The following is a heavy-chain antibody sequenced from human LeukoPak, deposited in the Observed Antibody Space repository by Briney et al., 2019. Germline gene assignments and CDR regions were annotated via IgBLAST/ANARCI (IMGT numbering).Heavy chain of an antibody. Sequence: SETLSLTCAVYGGSFSGYYWSWIRQPPGKGLEWIGEINHSGSTNYNPSLKRRVTISVDTSKNQFSLKLSSVTAADTAVYYCARGKSRRLTSHALNYWGQGTLVTVSS. CDR3: ARGKSRRLTSHALNY. V-gene: IGHV4-34*01. J-gene: IGHJ4*02. CDR1: GGSFSGYY. CDR2: INHSGST. D-gene: IGHD2-2*01.